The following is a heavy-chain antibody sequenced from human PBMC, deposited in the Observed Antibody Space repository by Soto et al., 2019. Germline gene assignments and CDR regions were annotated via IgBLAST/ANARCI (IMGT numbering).Heavy chain of an antibody. Sequence: GASVKVSCKASGYTFTSYYMHWVRQAPGQGLEWMGIINPSGGSTSYAQKFQGRVTMTRDTSTSTVYVELSSLRSEDTAVYYCARDPPSLFGYSYGYLDYWGQGTLVTVSS. CDR2: INPSGGST. CDR1: GYTFTSYY. J-gene: IGHJ4*02. V-gene: IGHV1-46*01. D-gene: IGHD5-18*01. CDR3: ARDPPSLFGYSYGYLDY.